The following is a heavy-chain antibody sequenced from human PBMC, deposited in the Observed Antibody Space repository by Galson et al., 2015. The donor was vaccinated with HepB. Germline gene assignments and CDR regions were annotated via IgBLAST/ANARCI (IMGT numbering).Heavy chain of an antibody. J-gene: IGHJ3*02. CDR3: VRGGQVGEWLYDFDI. D-gene: IGHD3-3*01. CDR2: IFYDGSNK. CDR1: GFTFRSYG. V-gene: IGHV3-33*01. Sequence: SLRLSCATSGFTFRSYGMHWVRQAPGKGLEWVAVIFYDGSNKYYGNSVKGRFSISRDNSKNTLHLQMNSLRVEDTAIYYCVRGGQVGEWLYDFDIWGQGAMVTVSS.